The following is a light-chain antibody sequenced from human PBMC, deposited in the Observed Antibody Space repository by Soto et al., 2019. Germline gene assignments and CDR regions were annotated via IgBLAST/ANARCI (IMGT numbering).Light chain of an antibody. CDR2: EVS. V-gene: IGLV2-14*01. Sequence: QSALTQPASVSGSLGQSITISCTGTSSDVGGSNHVSWYQQFPGKAPKLIIYEVSNRPSGVSDRFSGSKSANTASLTISGLQAEDEADYFCCSYTTTSMIVFGSGTKLTVL. J-gene: IGLJ1*01. CDR1: SSDVGGSNH. CDR3: CSYTTTSMIV.